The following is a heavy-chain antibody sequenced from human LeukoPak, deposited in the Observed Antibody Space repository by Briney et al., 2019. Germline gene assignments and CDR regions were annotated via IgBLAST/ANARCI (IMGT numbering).Heavy chain of an antibody. Sequence: GGSLRLSCSASGFAFTNAWMSWVRQAPGKGLEWVGRIKSKTDGAATDFAAPVKGRFSISTDASKDTLYLHMNDLKTEDTGIYFCTRVGPSYYNSSGDYWGQGTLVTVS. CDR2: IKSKTDGAAT. D-gene: IGHD3-22*01. CDR1: GFAFTNAW. J-gene: IGHJ4*02. CDR3: TRVGPSYYNSSGDY. V-gene: IGHV3-15*01.